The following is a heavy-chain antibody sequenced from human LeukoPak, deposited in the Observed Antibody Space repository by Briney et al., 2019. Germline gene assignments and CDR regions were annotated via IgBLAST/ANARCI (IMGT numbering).Heavy chain of an antibody. CDR2: VSYDGIIK. CDR3: ATGGGMATEIDY. CDR1: GFTFSGCA. D-gene: IGHD3-16*01. Sequence: GGSLRLSCATSGFTFSGCAMHWVRQAPGKGLEWVAVVSYDGIIKYYADSLKGRFTISRDNSKNTLYLQMNSLRTEDTAMYYCATGGGMATEIDYWGQGTLVTVSS. V-gene: IGHV3-30*04. J-gene: IGHJ4*02.